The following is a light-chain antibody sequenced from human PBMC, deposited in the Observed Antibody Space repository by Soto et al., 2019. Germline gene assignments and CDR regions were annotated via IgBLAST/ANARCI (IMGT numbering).Light chain of an antibody. CDR2: GTS. Sequence: EIVLTQSPGILSLSPWARATLSCRASQTVAYSSLAWYQQRPGQAPRLLIYGTSTRATGIPDRFSGSGSGTAFTLTISRLEPEDFAVYYCQQYVTTPRTFGQGTKVE. V-gene: IGKV3-20*01. CDR3: QQYVTTPRT. CDR1: QTVAYSS. J-gene: IGKJ1*01.